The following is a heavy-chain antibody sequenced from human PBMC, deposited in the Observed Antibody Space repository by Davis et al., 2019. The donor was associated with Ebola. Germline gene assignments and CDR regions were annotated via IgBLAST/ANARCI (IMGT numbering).Heavy chain of an antibody. D-gene: IGHD2-15*01. CDR2: ISGDGGST. Sequence: GESLKISCAASGFTFDDYAMHWVRQAPGKGLEWVSLISGDGGSTYYADSVKGRFTISRDNSKNSLYLQMNSLRDDDTAVYYCAGLYCSGGNCYQSYWGQGTLVTVSS. CDR1: GFTFDDYA. J-gene: IGHJ4*02. CDR3: AGLYCSGGNCYQSY. V-gene: IGHV3-43*02.